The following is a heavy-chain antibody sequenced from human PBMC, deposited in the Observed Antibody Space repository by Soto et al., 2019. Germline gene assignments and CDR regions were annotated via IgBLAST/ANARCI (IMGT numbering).Heavy chain of an antibody. V-gene: IGHV3-33*01. CDR1: GFTFSSYG. D-gene: IGHD6-19*01. CDR3: ARPAPYSSGLEEGSYFDY. Sequence: GGSLRLSCAASGFTFSSYGMHWVRQAPGKGLEWVAVIWYDGSNKYYADSVKGRFTISRDNSKNTLYLQMNSLRAEDTAVYYCARPAPYSSGLEEGSYFDYWGQGTLVTVSS. J-gene: IGHJ4*02. CDR2: IWYDGSNK.